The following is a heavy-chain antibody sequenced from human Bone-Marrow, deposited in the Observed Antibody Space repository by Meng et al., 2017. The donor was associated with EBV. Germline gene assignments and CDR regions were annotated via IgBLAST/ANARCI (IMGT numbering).Heavy chain of an antibody. CDR2: IADDGRST. Sequence: HGQVWHVVGGGGQPGGCQGLSLEALGFAFDGCGFAWVRQTPGKGLEWVALIADDGRSTFYADSVKGRFTISRDNSENNLYLQMNSLTTEDTAVYYCAKDLGRITEAFDYWGQGILVTVSS. J-gene: IGHJ4*02. V-gene: IGHV3-30*18. CDR3: AKDLGRITEAFDY. CDR1: GFAFDGCG. D-gene: IGHD6-19*01.